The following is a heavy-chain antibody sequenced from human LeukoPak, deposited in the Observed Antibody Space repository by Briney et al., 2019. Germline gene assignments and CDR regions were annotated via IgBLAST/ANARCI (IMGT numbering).Heavy chain of an antibody. CDR3: ASTAPTYYYDSSGFLDY. CDR1: GGTFSSYA. V-gene: IGHV1-69*05. D-gene: IGHD3-22*01. Sequence: ASVKVPCKASGGTFSSYAISWVRQAPGQGLEWMGGIIPIFGTANYAQKFQGRVTITTDESTSTAYMELSSLRSEDTAVYYCASTAPTYYYDSSGFLDYWGQGTLVTVSS. CDR2: IIPIFGTA. J-gene: IGHJ4*02.